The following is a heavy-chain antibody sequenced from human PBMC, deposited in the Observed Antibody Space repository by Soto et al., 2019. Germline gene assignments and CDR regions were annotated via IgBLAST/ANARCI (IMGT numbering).Heavy chain of an antibody. V-gene: IGHV3-30*18. CDR2: ISYDGSNK. Sequence: VQVVESGGGVVRPGGSLRLSFAASGFTFSSYGMHWVRQAPGKGLEWVAVISYDGSNKYYADSVKGRFTISRDNSKNTLYLQMNSLRAEDTAVYYCAKSVRGWDGTIFGVAHYYYYGMDVWGQGTTVTVSS. CDR1: GFTFSSYG. J-gene: IGHJ6*02. D-gene: IGHD3-3*01. CDR3: AKSVRGWDGTIFGVAHYYYYGMDV.